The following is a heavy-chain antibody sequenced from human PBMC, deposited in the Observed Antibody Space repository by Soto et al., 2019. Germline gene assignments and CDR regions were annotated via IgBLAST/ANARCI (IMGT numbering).Heavy chain of an antibody. CDR2: IIPIFGTA. CDR3: VYSSGWRNYYYYYGMDV. D-gene: IGHD6-19*01. V-gene: IGHV1-69*13. CDR1: GGTFSSYA. J-gene: IGHJ6*02. Sequence: GASVKVSCKASGGTFSSYAISWVRQAPGRGLEWMGGIIPIFGTANYAQKFQGRVTITADESTSTAYMELSSLRSEDTAVYYCVYSSGWRNYYYYYGMDVWGQGTTVTVSS.